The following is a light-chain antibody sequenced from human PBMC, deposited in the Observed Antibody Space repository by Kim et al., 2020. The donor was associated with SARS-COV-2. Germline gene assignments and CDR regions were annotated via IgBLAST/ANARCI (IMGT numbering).Light chain of an antibody. J-gene: IGLJ2*01. CDR1: SSDVGGYNY. CDR2: DVS. Sequence: GQSFTISCTGTSSDVGGYNYVSWYQQHPGKAPKLMIYDVSYRPSGVSNRLSGSKSGNTASLTISGLQAEDEADYYCSSYTSSSTLVFGGGTQLTVL. CDR3: SSYTSSSTLV. V-gene: IGLV2-14*03.